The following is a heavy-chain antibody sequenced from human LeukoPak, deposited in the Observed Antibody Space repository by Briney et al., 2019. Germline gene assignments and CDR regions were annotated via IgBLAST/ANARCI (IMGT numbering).Heavy chain of an antibody. D-gene: IGHD2-15*01. Sequence: PSETLSLTCTVSGGSISSYYWSWIRQPPGKGLEWIGYIYYSGSTNYNPSPKSRVTISVDTSKNQFSLKLSSVTAADTAVYYCARGGGGSLLDYWGQGTLVTVSS. V-gene: IGHV4-59*01. CDR3: ARGGGGSLLDY. CDR1: GGSISSYY. J-gene: IGHJ4*02. CDR2: IYYSGST.